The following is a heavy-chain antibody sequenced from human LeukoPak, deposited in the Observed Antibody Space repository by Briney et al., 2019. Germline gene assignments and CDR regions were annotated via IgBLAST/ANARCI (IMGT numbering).Heavy chain of an antibody. CDR3: ARGTVATRGHDY. V-gene: IGHV4-34*01. CDR2: INHSGST. D-gene: IGHD4-17*01. J-gene: IGHJ4*02. CDR1: GGSFSGYY. Sequence: SETLSLTCAVYGGSFSGYYWSWIRQPPGKGLEWIGEINHSGSTNYNPSLKSRVTISVDTSKNQFSLKLSSVTAADTAVYYCARGTVATRGHDYWGQGTLVTVSS.